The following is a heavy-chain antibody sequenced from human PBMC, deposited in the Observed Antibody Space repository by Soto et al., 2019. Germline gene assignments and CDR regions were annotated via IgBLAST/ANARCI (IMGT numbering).Heavy chain of an antibody. CDR2: INPNSGGT. Sequence: ASVKVSCKASGYTFTGYYMHWVRQAPGQGLEWMGWINPNSGGTNYAQKFQGWVTITRDTSISTAYMELSRLRSDDTAVYYCAREQYDYGDFPGAVSYYYGMDVWGQGTTVTVSS. CDR3: AREQYDYGDFPGAVSYYYGMDV. V-gene: IGHV1-2*04. D-gene: IGHD4-17*01. J-gene: IGHJ6*02. CDR1: GYTFTGYY.